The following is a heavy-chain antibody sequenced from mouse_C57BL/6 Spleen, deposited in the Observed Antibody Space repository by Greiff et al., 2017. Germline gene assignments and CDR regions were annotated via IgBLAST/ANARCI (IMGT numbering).Heavy chain of an antibody. D-gene: IGHD1-1*01. CDR3: ARDFDHDGSSSPFDY. V-gene: IGHV1-19*01. Sequence: EVQLQQSGPVLVKPGASVKMSCKASGYTFTDYYMNWVKQSHGKSLEWIGVINPYNGGTSYNQKFKGKATLTVDKSSSTAYMELNSLTSEDSAVYYCARDFDHDGSSSPFDYWGQGTTRTVSS. CDR1: GYTFTDYY. CDR2: INPYNGGT. J-gene: IGHJ2*01.